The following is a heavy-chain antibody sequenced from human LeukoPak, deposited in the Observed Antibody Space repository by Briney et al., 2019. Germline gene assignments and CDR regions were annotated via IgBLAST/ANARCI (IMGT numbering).Heavy chain of an antibody. Sequence: SETLSLTCAVSGYSISSGYFWGWIRQPRGKGLEWIGSIYHSGSTYYNPSLRSRVTISVDTSKNQFSLKLSSVTAADTAVYYCARHSGYDSPLDYWIQGTLVTVYS. CDR2: IYHSGST. V-gene: IGHV4-38-2*01. CDR3: ARHSGYDSPLDY. J-gene: IGHJ4*02. D-gene: IGHD5-12*01. CDR1: GYSISSGYF.